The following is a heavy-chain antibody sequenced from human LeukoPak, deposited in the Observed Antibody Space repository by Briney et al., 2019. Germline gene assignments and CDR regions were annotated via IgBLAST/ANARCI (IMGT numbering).Heavy chain of an antibody. V-gene: IGHV3-21*01. CDR3: ATTPGGDSSGYYPWYFDL. CDR2: ISSGSIHI. Sequence: GGSLRLSCAASGFTFSTYSMNWVRQAPGKGLEWVSSISSGSIHIYYADSVQGRFTISKDNAKNSLYLQMNGLRAEDTAVYYCATTPGGDSSGYYPWYFDLWGRGTLVTVSS. J-gene: IGHJ2*01. D-gene: IGHD3-22*01. CDR1: GFTFSTYS.